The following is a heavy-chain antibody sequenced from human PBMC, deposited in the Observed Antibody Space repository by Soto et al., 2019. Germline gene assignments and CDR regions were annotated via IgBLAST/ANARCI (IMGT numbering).Heavy chain of an antibody. V-gene: IGHV3-48*01. CDR1: GFTFSSYS. J-gene: IGHJ3*02. Sequence: GGSLRLSCAGSGFTFSSYSMNWVRQAPGKGLEWVSYISSSSSTIYYADSVKGRFTISRDNSKNTLYLQMNSLRAEDTAVYYCAKDLGAPDAFDIWGQGTMVTVSS. D-gene: IGHD3-16*01. CDR3: AKDLGAPDAFDI. CDR2: ISSSSSTI.